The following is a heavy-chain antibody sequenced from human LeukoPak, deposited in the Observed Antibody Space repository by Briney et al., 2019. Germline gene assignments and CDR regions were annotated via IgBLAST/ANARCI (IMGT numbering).Heavy chain of an antibody. CDR2: IYSGGST. CDR3: AREVNYYGSGSYSNWFDP. Sequence: GGSLRLSCAASGFTVSSNYMSWVRQAPGKRLEWVSVIYSGGSTYYADSVKGRLTISRDNSKNTLYLQMNSLRAEDTAVYYCAREVNYYGSGSYSNWFDPWGQGTLVTVSS. J-gene: IGHJ5*02. CDR1: GFTVSSNY. V-gene: IGHV3-66*01. D-gene: IGHD3-10*01.